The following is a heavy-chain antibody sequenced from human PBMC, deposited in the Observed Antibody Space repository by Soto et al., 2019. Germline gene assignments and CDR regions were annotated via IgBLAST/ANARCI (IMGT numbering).Heavy chain of an antibody. Sequence: GGSVRLSCAASGFTFSNAWMSWVRQAPGKGLEWVGRIKSKTDGGTTDYAAPVKGRFTISRDDSKNTLYLQMNSLKTEDTAVYYFTARSGSKAFDISGQATMVSV. D-gene: IGHD1-26*01. V-gene: IGHV3-15*01. J-gene: IGHJ3*02. CDR1: GFTFSNAW. CDR2: IKSKTDGGTT. CDR3: TARSGSKAFDI.